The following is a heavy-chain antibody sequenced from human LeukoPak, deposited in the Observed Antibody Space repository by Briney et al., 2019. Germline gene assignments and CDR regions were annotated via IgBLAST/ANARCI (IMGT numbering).Heavy chain of an antibody. J-gene: IGHJ6*02. CDR2: ISSYGDST. CDR3: ARGNRGNYYYGMDV. Sequence: GGSLRLSCAASGFTFSSYAMHWVRQAPGKGLEYVSAISSYGDSTYYADPVKGRCTISRDNSKNTLYLQMGSLRAEDMAVYYCARGNRGNYYYGMDVWGQGTTVTVSS. V-gene: IGHV3-64*02. CDR1: GFTFSSYA.